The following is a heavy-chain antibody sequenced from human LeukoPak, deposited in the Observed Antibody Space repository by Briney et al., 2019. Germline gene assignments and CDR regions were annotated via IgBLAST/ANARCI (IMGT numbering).Heavy chain of an antibody. V-gene: IGHV3-20*04. D-gene: IGHD3-22*01. Sequence: GGSLRLSCAASGFTFDDYGMSWVRQAPGKGLEWVSGINWNGCSTGYADSVKGRFTISRDNAKNSLYLQMNSLRAEDTALYYCARENLADYYDSSGYFDYWGQGTLVTVSS. CDR1: GFTFDDYG. CDR3: ARENLADYYDSSGYFDY. J-gene: IGHJ4*02. CDR2: INWNGCST.